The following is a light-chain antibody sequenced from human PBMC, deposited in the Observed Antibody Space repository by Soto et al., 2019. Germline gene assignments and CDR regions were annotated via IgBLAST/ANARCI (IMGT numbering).Light chain of an antibody. V-gene: IGKV3-11*01. Sequence: EIVLTQSRATLSLSPGERATLSCRASQSVSSYLAWYQQKPGQAPRLLIYDASNRATGIPARFSGSGSGTDFTLTISSLEPEDFAVYYCQQRSNWPLSLTFGGGTKVEIK. CDR3: QQRSNWPLSLT. CDR2: DAS. CDR1: QSVSSY. J-gene: IGKJ4*01.